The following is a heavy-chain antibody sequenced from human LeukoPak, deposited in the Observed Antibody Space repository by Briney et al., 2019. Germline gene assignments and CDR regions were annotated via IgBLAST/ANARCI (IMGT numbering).Heavy chain of an antibody. J-gene: IGHJ6*03. CDR2: IYPGDSDT. V-gene: IGHV5-51*01. CDR1: GSTFANYW. D-gene: IGHD6-13*01. CDR3: ARLAKLFSSSPTAAYYYYMDV. Sequence: GESLKISCKGSGSTFANYWIGWVRQLPGKGLEWMGIIYPGDSDTRYSPSFQGQVTISADKSISTAYLQWSSLKASDTAMYYCARLAKLFSSSPTAAYYYYMDVWGKGTTVTISS.